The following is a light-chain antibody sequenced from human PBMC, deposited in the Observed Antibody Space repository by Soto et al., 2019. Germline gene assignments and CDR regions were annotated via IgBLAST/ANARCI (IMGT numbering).Light chain of an antibody. CDR3: QQYNNWPPT. CDR2: GVS. Sequence: EIVMTQSPATLSVSPGERATLSCRASQSVSTNLAWYQQKPGLAPRLLIHGVSTRATGIPARFSGSGSGTEFTLTLSSLQSEDFAVYYCQQYNNWPPTFGQGTKVEIK. CDR1: QSVSTN. V-gene: IGKV3-15*01. J-gene: IGKJ1*01.